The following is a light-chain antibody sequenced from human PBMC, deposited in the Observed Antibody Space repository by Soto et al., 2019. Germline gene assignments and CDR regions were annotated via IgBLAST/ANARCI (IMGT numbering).Light chain of an antibody. Sequence: DIQMTQSPSFLSASVGDRVTITCRARQSIATYLNWYRQKPGKDPELLIYAASTLRSGVPSRFSGSGSGTDFTLTISSLQPEDFATYYCQQNYRVPLTFGGGTKVEIK. CDR2: AAS. CDR3: QQNYRVPLT. J-gene: IGKJ4*01. CDR1: QSIATY. V-gene: IGKV1-39*01.